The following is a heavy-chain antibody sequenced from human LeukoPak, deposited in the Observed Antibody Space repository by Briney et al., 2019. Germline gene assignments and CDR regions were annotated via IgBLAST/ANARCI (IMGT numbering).Heavy chain of an antibody. V-gene: IGHV3-74*01. CDR2: INSDGGST. Sequence: GGSLRLSCAASGFTFSSYWMHWVRQAPGKGLVWVSRINSDGGSTSCTDSVKGRFTISRDNAENTLYLQMNSLRAEDTAVYYCARRSAAKDAFDIWGQGTKVTVSS. J-gene: IGHJ3*02. CDR3: ARRSAAKDAFDI. D-gene: IGHD6-25*01. CDR1: GFTFSSYW.